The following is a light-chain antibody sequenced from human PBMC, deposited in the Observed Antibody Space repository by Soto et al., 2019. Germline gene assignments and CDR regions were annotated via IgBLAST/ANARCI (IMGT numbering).Light chain of an antibody. CDR2: DVT. V-gene: IGLV2-11*01. CDR3: CSYAGSYTHVV. Sequence: QSVLTQPRSVSGSPGQSVTISCTGTSSDVGDYNFVSWYQQHPGKAPKLMIYDVTQRPSGVPDRFSGSKSGNTASLTISGLQAEDEADYYCCSYAGSYTHVVFGGGTKLTVL. J-gene: IGLJ2*01. CDR1: SSDVGDYNF.